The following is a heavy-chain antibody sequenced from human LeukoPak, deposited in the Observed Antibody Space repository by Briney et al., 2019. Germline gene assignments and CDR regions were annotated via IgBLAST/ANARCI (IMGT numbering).Heavy chain of an antibody. Sequence: SETLSLTCTVSGGSISSSSYYWGWIRQPPGKGLEWIGSIYYSGSTYYNPSLKSRVTISVDTSKNQFSLKLSSVTAADTAVYYCARRVAAAGMGYWGQGTLVTVSS. CDR1: GGSISSSSYY. J-gene: IGHJ4*02. V-gene: IGHV4-39*07. CDR3: ARRVAAAGMGY. D-gene: IGHD6-13*01. CDR2: IYYSGST.